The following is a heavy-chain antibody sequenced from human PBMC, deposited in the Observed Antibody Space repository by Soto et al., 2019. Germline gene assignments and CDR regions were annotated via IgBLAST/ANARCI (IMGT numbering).Heavy chain of an antibody. CDR1: GFTFSSYA. V-gene: IGHV3-23*01. CDR2: VSIGGST. CDR3: ATRRGAGGQLDS. Sequence: GGSLRLSCAASGFTFSSYAMGWVRQGPGKGLEWVAVVSIGGSTHYADSVRGRFTISRDNSKTTLSLQMNSLTAEDTAVYFCATRRGAGGQLDSWGQGALVTVDS. J-gene: IGHJ5*01. D-gene: IGHD2-15*01.